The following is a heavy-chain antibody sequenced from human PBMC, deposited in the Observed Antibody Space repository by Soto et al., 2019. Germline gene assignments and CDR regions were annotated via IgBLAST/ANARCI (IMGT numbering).Heavy chain of an antibody. CDR1: GFRFGEHS. J-gene: IGHJ4*02. Sequence: GSLRLSCAASGFRFGEHSMNWVRQAPGKGLEWLSYITSSGDSIYYADSVKGRFTVSRDNAKNSLFLHMNSLRDDDTAVYYCARLPKGSMVTSWGQGTLVTVSS. CDR3: ARLPKGSMVTS. D-gene: IGHD2-21*02. V-gene: IGHV3-48*02. CDR2: ITSSGDSI.